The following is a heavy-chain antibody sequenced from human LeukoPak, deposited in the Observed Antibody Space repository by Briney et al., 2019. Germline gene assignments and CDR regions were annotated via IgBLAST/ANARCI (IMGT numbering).Heavy chain of an antibody. CDR3: ANSDSSSWPPFDY. V-gene: IGHV1-2*06. Sequence: ASVKVSCKASGYTFTGYYMHWVRQAPGQGLEWMGRINPNSGGTNYAQKFQGRVTMTRDTSTSTVYTELSSLRSEDTAVYYCANSDSSSWPPFDYWGQGTLVTVSS. CDR1: GYTFTGYY. J-gene: IGHJ4*02. CDR2: INPNSGGT. D-gene: IGHD6-13*01.